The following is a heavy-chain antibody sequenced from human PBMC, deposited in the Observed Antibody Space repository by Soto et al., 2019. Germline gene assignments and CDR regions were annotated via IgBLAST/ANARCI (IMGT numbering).Heavy chain of an antibody. V-gene: IGHV3-11*01. CDR3: ARAYSDAFDI. CDR2: ISSSGSGI. J-gene: IGHJ3*02. CDR1: GFTFSDYY. Sequence: TGGSLRLSCAASGFTFSDYYMTWIRQAPGKGLEWVSYISSSGSGIYYPDSMKGRFTISRDNAKKSLYLQMSSLRAEDTAVYYCARAYSDAFDICGQGTMVTVSS. D-gene: IGHD2-15*01.